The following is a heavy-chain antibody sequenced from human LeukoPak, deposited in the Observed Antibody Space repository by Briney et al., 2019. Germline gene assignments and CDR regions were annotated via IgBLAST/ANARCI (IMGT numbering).Heavy chain of an antibody. CDR2: IYYSGST. CDR1: GGSISSYY. CDR3: ARPGHIVGATTPYYFDY. Sequence: PSETLSLTCTVSGGSISSYYWSWIRQPPGKGLEWIGYIYYSGSTNYNPSLKSRVTISVDTSKNQFSLKLSSVTAADTAVYYCARPGHIVGATTPYYFDYWGQGTLVTVSS. D-gene: IGHD1-26*01. V-gene: IGHV4-59*08. J-gene: IGHJ4*02.